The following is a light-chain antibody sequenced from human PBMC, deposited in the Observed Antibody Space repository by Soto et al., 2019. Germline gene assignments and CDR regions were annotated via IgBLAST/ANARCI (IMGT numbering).Light chain of an antibody. V-gene: IGKV1-5*01. CDR3: QQLNSYPH. CDR2: DAS. Sequence: DIQMTQSPSTLSASEGDRVAITCRASQSISTYLAWYQHKPGKAPKLLIYDASNLDSGVPSRFSGSGSGTEFTLTISSLQPEDFATYYCQQLNSYPHFGQGTRLEIK. CDR1: QSISTY. J-gene: IGKJ5*01.